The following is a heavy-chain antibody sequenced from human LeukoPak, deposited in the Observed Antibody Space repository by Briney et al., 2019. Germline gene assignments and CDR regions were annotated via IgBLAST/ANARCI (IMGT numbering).Heavy chain of an antibody. J-gene: IGHJ4*02. Sequence: SETLSLTCAVYGGSFSGYYWSWIRQPPGKGLEWIGEINHSGSTNYNPSLKSRVTISVDTSKNQFSLKLSPVTAADTAVYYCARGSPEDYYYDSSGYSGVFDYWGQGTLVTVSS. CDR1: GGSFSGYY. D-gene: IGHD3-22*01. CDR3: ARGSPEDYYYDSSGYSGVFDY. V-gene: IGHV4-34*01. CDR2: INHSGST.